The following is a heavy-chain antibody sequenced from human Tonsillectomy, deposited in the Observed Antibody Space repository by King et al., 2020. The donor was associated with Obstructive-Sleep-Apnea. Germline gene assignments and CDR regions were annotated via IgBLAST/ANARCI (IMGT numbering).Heavy chain of an antibody. CDR1: GGSISSSNW. D-gene: IGHD3-22*01. CDR2: IYHSGST. J-gene: IGHJ3*02. CDR3: ATGPLYSSGYYRGLDAFDI. Sequence: VQLQESGPGLVKPSGTLSLTCAVSGGSISSSNWWSWVRQPPGKGLEWIGEIYHSGSTNYNPSLKSRVTISVDKSKNQFSLKLSSVTAADTAVYYCATGPLYSSGYYRGLDAFDIWGQGTMVTVSS. V-gene: IGHV4-4*02.